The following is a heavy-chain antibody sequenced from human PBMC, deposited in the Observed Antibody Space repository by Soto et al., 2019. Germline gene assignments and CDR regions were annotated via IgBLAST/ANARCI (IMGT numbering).Heavy chain of an antibody. J-gene: IGHJ6*02. V-gene: IGHV4-59*08. CDR2: IQYNGYS. CDR1: GGSITNYY. D-gene: IGHD3-10*01. CDR3: ARHGFGPLHGLVDV. Sequence: QVQLQESGPGLVKPSETLSLTYTVSGGSITNYYCSWFRQPPGKGLEWIGYIQYNGYSAYNLSLKGRVTMSMDTSKTQFSLMVGSVPATDTAVYYCARHGFGPLHGLVDVWGQGTTVIVSS.